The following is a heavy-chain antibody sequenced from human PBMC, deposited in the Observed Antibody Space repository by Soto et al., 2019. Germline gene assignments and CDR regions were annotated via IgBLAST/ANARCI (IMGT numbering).Heavy chain of an antibody. J-gene: IGHJ3*02. CDR2: ISYDGSNK. CDR3: AKSSEGAFDI. V-gene: IGHV3-30*18. CDR1: GFTFSSYG. D-gene: IGHD3-22*01. Sequence: QVQLVESGGGVVQPGRSLRLSCAASGFTFSSYGMHWVRQAPGKGLEWVAVISYDGSNKYYADSVKGRFTISRDNSKNTLYLQMNSLRAEDTAVYYCAKSSEGAFDIWGQGTMVTVSS.